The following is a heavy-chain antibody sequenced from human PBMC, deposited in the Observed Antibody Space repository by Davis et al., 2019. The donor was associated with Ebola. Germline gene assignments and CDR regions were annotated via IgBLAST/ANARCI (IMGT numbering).Heavy chain of an antibody. CDR3: ARVPTMVRGVTFDY. V-gene: IGHV3-21*01. CDR2: ISSSSSYI. CDR1: GFTFSSYS. Sequence: GGSLRLSCAASGFTFSSYSMNWVRQAPGKGLEWVSSISSSSSYIYYADSVKGRFTISRDNAKNSLYLQMNSLRAEDTAVYYCARVPTMVRGVTFDYWGQGTLVTVSS. J-gene: IGHJ4*02. D-gene: IGHD3-10*01.